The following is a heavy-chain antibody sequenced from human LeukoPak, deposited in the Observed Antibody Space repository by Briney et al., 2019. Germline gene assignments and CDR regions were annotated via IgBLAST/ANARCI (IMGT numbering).Heavy chain of an antibody. V-gene: IGHV3-11*01. CDR1: GFTFSDYY. Sequence: GGSLRLSCAASGFTFSDYYMSWIRQAPGKGLEWVSYISSSGSTIYYADSVKGRFTISRDNAKNSLYLQMNSLRAEDTALYYCAREVYYYYYMDVWGKGTTVTVSS. CDR2: ISSSGSTI. CDR3: AREVYYYYYMDV. J-gene: IGHJ6*03.